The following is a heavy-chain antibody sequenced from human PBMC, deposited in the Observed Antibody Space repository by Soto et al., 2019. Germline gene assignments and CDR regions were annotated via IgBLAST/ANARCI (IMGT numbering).Heavy chain of an antibody. CDR2: IWYDGSKT. J-gene: IGHJ4*02. Sequence: QVHLVESGGGVVQPGRPLRLSCAASGFTFSSYGMFWVRQAPGKGLEWVALIWYDGSKTKYADSVKGRFTISRDNPKNTLYLQMTTPTSEDMSVYYCARGAISWDEATYYFEHWGLGNLVTVS. V-gene: IGHV3-33*01. D-gene: IGHD1-26*01. CDR3: ARGAISWDEATYYFEH. CDR1: GFTFSSYG.